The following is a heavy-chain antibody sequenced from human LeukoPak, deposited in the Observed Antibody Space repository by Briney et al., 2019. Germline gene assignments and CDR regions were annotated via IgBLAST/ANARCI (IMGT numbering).Heavy chain of an antibody. J-gene: IGHJ5*02. D-gene: IGHD2-2*01. V-gene: IGHV1-24*01. Sequence: RASVKVSCKVSGYTLTELSMHWVRQAPGKGLEWMGGFDPEDGETIYAQKFQGRVTMTRDTSTSTVYMELSSLRAEDTAVYYCARDRVGVQVPAANTNWFDPWGQGTLVTVSS. CDR1: GYTLTELS. CDR3: ARDRVGVQVPAANTNWFDP. CDR2: FDPEDGET.